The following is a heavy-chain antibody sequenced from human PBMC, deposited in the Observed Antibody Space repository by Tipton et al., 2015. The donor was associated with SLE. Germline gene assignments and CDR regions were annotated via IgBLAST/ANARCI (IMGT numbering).Heavy chain of an antibody. CDR3: ARQPVYYYYMDV. CDR1: GDSINSVGYY. J-gene: IGHJ6*03. Sequence: LSLSCTVSGDSINSVGYYWTWIRQFPRRGLEWVGSIYYRGSTSYNPSLESRATISLDTSKNQFSLKLSSVTAADTAVYYCARQPVYYYYMDVWGKGTTVTVSS. CDR2: IYYRGST. V-gene: IGHV4-31*02.